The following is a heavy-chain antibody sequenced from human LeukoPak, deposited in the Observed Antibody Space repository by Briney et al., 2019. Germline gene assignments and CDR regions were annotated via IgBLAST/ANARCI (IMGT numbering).Heavy chain of an antibody. CDR1: GGSISSYY. J-gene: IGHJ4*02. CDR3: ASGSYSSRPTDY. V-gene: IGHV4-59*08. D-gene: IGHD6-13*01. CDR2: IYYSGST. Sequence: SETLSLTCTVSGGSISSYYWRWIRQPPGKGLEWIGYIYYSGSTNYNPSLKSRVTIAVDTSKNQFSLKLSSVTAADTAVYYCASGSYSSRPTDYWGQGTLVTVSS.